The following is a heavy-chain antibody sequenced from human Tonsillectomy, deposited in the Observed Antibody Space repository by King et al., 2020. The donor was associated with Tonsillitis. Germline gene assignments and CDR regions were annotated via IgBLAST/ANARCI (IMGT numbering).Heavy chain of an antibody. CDR3: AKETLGRGYFDY. J-gene: IGHJ4*02. D-gene: IGHD6-13*01. V-gene: IGHV3-30*18. CDR1: GFTFSSYG. CDR2: ISYDGSNK. Sequence: QLVQSGGGVVQPGRSLRLSCAASGFTFSSYGMHWVRQAPGKGLEWVAVISYDGSNKYYADSVKGRFTISRDNSKNTLYLQMNSLRAEGTAVYYCAKETLGRGYFDYWGQGTLVTVSS.